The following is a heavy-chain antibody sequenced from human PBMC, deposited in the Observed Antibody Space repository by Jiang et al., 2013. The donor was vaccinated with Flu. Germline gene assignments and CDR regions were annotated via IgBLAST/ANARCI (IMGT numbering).Heavy chain of an antibody. D-gene: IGHD2-2*01. Sequence: VQLVESGGGLVKPGGSLRLSCAASGFTFSSYSMNWVRQAPGKGLEWVSSISSSSSYIYYADSVKGRFTISRDNAKNSLYLQMNSLRAEDTAVYYCARGGYCSSTSCYPSLYYYYGMDVWGQGTTVTVSS. CDR2: ISSSSSYI. CDR3: ARGGYCSSTSCYPSLYYYYGMDV. J-gene: IGHJ6*02. V-gene: IGHV3-21*01. CDR1: GFTFSSYS.